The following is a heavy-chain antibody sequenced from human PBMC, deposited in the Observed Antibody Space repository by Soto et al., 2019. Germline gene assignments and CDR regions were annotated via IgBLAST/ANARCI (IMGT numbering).Heavy chain of an antibody. Sequence: QVQLVQSGAEVKKPGSSVKVSCKTSGGIFRRHPIDWVRQAPGQGLEWMGGIVPQLGRVIYPRDFQGRVTMSADELTNTSYLELSGLTSEDTAVYYCARPRTYDYESSSYYGHQFDDWGQGTLVTVSS. CDR2: IVPQLGRV. CDR3: ARPRTYDYESSSYYGHQFDD. CDR1: GGIFRRHP. J-gene: IGHJ4*02. D-gene: IGHD3-22*01. V-gene: IGHV1-69*01.